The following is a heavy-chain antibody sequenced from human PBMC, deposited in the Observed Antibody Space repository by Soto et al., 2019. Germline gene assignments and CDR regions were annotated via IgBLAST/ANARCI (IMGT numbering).Heavy chain of an antibody. V-gene: IGHV3-64D*08. CDR2: ISNNGLDT. D-gene: IGHD3-10*01. Sequence: GESLKISCSASGFVFSTYVMHWVRQAPGRGLEYVSAISNNGLDTAYADSLKGRFTISRDNSKNTLYLQMSSLRGDDTALYYCVKSGAGKYHDSWGQGTLVTVSS. CDR1: GFVFSTYV. J-gene: IGHJ4*02. CDR3: VKSGAGKYHDS.